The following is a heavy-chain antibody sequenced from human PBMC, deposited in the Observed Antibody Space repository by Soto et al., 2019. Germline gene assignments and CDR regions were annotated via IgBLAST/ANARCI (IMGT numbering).Heavy chain of an antibody. V-gene: IGHV1-3*01. CDR1: GYTFTSYA. CDR2: INAGNGNT. CDR3: ATYSSSSYGRYFDY. J-gene: IGHJ4*02. D-gene: IGHD6-13*01. Sequence: ASVKVSCKASGYTFTSYAMHWVRQAPGQRLEWMGWINAGNGNTKYSQKFQGRVTITRDTSASTAYMELSSLRSEDTAVYYCATYSSSSYGRYFDYWGQGTLVTVSS.